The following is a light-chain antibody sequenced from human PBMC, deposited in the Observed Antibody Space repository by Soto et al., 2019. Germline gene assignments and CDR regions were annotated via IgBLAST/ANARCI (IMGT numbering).Light chain of an antibody. CDR3: QQFNSYPRT. CDR2: AAS. J-gene: IGKJ2*01. Sequence: IQLTQSPSSLSASVGDRVTITCRASQGISSYLAWYQQKPGKAPKLLIYAASTLQSGVPSRFSGSGSGTDFTLTTSSLQPEDFATYYCQQFNSYPRTFGQGTKLEIK. V-gene: IGKV1-9*01. CDR1: QGISSY.